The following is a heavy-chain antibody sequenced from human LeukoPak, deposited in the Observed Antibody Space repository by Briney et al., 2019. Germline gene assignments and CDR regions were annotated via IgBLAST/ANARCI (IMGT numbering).Heavy chain of an antibody. J-gene: IGHJ3*02. CDR3: AKPYYYDSSTDAFDM. CDR2: ISYDGSNK. D-gene: IGHD3-22*01. Sequence: GGSLRLSCAASGFTFSSYGMHWVRQAPGKGLEWVAVISYDGSNKYYADSVKGRFTISRDNSKNTLYLQMNSLRTEDTSVYYCAKPYYYDSSTDAFDMWGQGTMVTVSS. V-gene: IGHV3-30*18. CDR1: GFTFSSYG.